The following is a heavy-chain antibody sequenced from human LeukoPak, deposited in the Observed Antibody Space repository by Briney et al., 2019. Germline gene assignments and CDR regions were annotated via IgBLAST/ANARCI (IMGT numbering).Heavy chain of an antibody. D-gene: IGHD2-2*01. CDR1: GFTFTNYG. J-gene: IGHJ4*02. CDR3: AKNGDAGAAIGGGFDY. Sequence: GRSLRPFCAASGFTFTNYGIHWVRQAPGKGLEWVAVIWYDGSKKYYADSVKGRFTISRDNSKNTLYLQMNSLRAEDMAVYYCAKNGDAGAAIGGGFDYWGQGTLVTVSS. CDR2: IWYDGSKK. V-gene: IGHV3-33*06.